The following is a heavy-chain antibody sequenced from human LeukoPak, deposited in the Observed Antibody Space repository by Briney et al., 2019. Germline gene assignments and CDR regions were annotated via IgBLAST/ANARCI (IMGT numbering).Heavy chain of an antibody. V-gene: IGHV1-2*02. CDR3: GTLLSNGPFDY. CDR1: GYTFTGYY. Sequence: ASVKVSCKASGYTFTGYYMHWVRQAPGQGLEWMGYIYPNTGATKYAQKFQGRVTMTRDTSISTAYMELSGLRSDDTAVYYCGTLLSNGPFDYWGQGSLVTVLS. J-gene: IGHJ4*02. CDR2: IYPNTGAT.